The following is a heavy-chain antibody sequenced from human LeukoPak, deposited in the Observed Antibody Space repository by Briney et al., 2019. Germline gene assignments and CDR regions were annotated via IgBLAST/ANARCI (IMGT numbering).Heavy chain of an antibody. CDR1: GGSISSSSYY. Sequence: PSETLSLTCTVSGGSISSSSYYWSWIRQPPGKGLEWIGYIYYSGSTNYNPSLKSRVTISVDTSKNQFSLKLSSVTAADTAVYYCARVYSSPTGLYYYYYMDVWGKGTTVTISS. D-gene: IGHD6-13*01. J-gene: IGHJ6*03. CDR3: ARVYSSPTGLYYYYYMDV. V-gene: IGHV4-61*01. CDR2: IYYSGST.